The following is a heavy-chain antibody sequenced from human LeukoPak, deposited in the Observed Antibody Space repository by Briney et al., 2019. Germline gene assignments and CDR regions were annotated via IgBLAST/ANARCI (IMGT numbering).Heavy chain of an antibody. CDR3: ARLVTFYDFWSGYYLDYGMDV. J-gene: IGHJ6*02. CDR1: GGSISSYY. D-gene: IGHD3-3*01. V-gene: IGHV4-59*08. CDR2: IYYSGST. Sequence: PSETLSLTCTVSGGSISSYYWSWIRQPPGKGLEWIGYIYYSGSTNYNPSLKSRVTISVDTSKNQFSLKLSSVTAADTAVYYCARLVTFYDFWSGYYLDYGMDVWGQGTMVTVSS.